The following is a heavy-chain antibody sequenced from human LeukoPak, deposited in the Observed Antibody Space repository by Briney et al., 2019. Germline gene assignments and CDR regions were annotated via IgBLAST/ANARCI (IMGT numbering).Heavy chain of an antibody. J-gene: IGHJ4*02. CDR3: ARPEADY. V-gene: IGHV3-7*03. CDR1: GFTFSDYY. Sequence: PGGSLRLSCAASGFTFSDYYMSWIRRAPGKGLEWVANIRQDGGEMYYVDSVKGRFTISRDNAKNSLYLQMDSLRAEDTAMYYCARPEADYWGQGTLVTVSS. CDR2: IRQDGGEM.